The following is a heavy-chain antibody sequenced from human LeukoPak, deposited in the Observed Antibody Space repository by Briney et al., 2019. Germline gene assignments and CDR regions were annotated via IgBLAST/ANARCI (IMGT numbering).Heavy chain of an antibody. Sequence: SVKVSCKASGGTFSSYAISWVRQALGQGLEWMGRIIPILGIANYAQKFQGRVTITADKSTSTAYMELSSLRSEDTAVYYCASWVYGSGSYYTYYFDYWGQGTLVTVSS. CDR3: ASWVYGSGSYYTYYFDY. J-gene: IGHJ4*02. CDR1: GGTFSSYA. V-gene: IGHV1-69*04. D-gene: IGHD3-10*01. CDR2: IIPILGIA.